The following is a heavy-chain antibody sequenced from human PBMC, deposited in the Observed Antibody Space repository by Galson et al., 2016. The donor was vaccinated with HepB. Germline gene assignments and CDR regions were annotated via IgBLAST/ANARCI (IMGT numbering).Heavy chain of an antibody. V-gene: IGHV3-48*02. Sequence: SLRLSCATSGFTFSSYAMTWVRQAPGKGLEWVSYIGRSSTPIYYGDSVKGRFTISRDNAENSLYLQMNSLRDEDTAVYYCARDSGVSGADDSWGQGTLVTVSS. CDR3: ARDSGVSGADDS. J-gene: IGHJ5*01. D-gene: IGHD6-13*01. CDR1: GFTFSSYA. CDR2: IGRSSTPI.